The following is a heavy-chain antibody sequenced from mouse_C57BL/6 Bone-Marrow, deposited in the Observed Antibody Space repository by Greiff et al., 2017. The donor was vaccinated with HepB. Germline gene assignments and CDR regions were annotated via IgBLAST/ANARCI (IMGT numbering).Heavy chain of an antibody. V-gene: IGHV5-4*03. J-gene: IGHJ3*01. CDR1: GFTFTSYA. CDR3: ARGKPWFAY. CDR2: ISDGGSYT. Sequence: EVKVVESGGGLVKPGASLKLSCAASGFTFTSYAMSWVRQTPEQRLEWVATISDGGSYTYYPDNVKGRFTISRDNAKNNLYLQMSHLKSEDTAMYYCARGKPWFAYWGQGTLVTVSA.